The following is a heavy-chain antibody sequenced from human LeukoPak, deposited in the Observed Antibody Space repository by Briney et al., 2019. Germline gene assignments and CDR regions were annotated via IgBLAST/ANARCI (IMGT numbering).Heavy chain of an antibody. CDR1: GYRFTSYC. CDR3: GMSGDRVSLQDDVFDV. Sequence: GESLKISCKVSGYRFTSYCIGWVRQMPGKGLEWMGIIYPGGSGPTYSPPFQGQVTISVDKSINTAYLQWSSLQAADTAMYYCGMSGDRVSLQDDVFDVWGQGTMVTVST. D-gene: IGHD1-26*01. V-gene: IGHV5-51*01. CDR2: IYPGGSGP. J-gene: IGHJ3*01.